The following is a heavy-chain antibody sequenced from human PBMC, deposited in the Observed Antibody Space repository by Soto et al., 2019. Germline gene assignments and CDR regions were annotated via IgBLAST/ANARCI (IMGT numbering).Heavy chain of an antibody. CDR1: GYTLTELS. V-gene: IGHV1-24*01. D-gene: IGHD6-19*01. J-gene: IGHJ5*02. CDR3: ARNSRWIAVAGTGQNWFAP. CDR2: FDPEDGET. Sequence: GASVKVSCKVSGYTLTELSMHWVRQAPGKGLEWMGGFDPEDGETSYAQKFQGRVTMTADTSTSTAYMELRSLRSDATAVYYCARNSRWIAVAGTGQNWFAPWGQGTLVTVSS.